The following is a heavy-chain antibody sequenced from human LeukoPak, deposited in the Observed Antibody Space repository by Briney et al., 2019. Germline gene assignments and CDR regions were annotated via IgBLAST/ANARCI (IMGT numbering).Heavy chain of an antibody. J-gene: IGHJ3*02. D-gene: IGHD3-10*01. CDR2: ISSSGSTI. CDR3: ARVTPFGSAFDI. V-gene: IGHV3-11*01. CDR1: GFTFSDYY. Sequence: GGSLRLSCAASGFTFSDYYMSWIRQAPGKGLEWVSYISSSGSTIYYADSVKGRSTISRDNAKNSLYLQMNSLRAEDTAVYYCARVTPFGSAFDIWGQGTMVTVSS.